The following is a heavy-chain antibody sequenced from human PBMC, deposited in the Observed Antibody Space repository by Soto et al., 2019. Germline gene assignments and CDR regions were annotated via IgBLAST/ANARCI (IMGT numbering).Heavy chain of an antibody. D-gene: IGHD3-22*01. Sequence: GGSLSLSCAASGFAFSSYGMHWFRQAPGDGLEWVAVISSDAGSNKYYVDSVKGRFTISRDSSKNTLYLQMNSLRAEDTAVYYCAQDEREFGHYSDSSGYHYVPFDYWCQGTLLTVSS. CDR1: GFAFSSYG. CDR3: AQDEREFGHYSDSSGYHYVPFDY. J-gene: IGHJ4*02. V-gene: IGHV3-30*18. CDR2: ISSDAGSNK.